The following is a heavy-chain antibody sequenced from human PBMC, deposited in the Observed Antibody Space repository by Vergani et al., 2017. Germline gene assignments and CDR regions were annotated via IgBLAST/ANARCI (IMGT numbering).Heavy chain of an antibody. CDR1: GGTFSSYA. D-gene: IGHD2-2*01. J-gene: IGHJ6*02. Sequence: QVQLVQSGAEVKKPGSSVKVSCKASGGTFSSYAISWVRQAPGQGLEWMGGIIPIFGTANYAQKFQGRVTITADESTSTAYMELSSLRSEDTAVYYCAETAARSYYYYYYGMDFWGQGTTVTVSS. CDR3: AETAARSYYYYYYGMDF. CDR2: IIPIFGTA. V-gene: IGHV1-69*12.